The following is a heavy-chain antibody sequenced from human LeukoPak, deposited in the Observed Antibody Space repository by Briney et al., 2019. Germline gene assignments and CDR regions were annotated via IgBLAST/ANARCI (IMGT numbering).Heavy chain of an antibody. CDR1: GGSISSGDYY. J-gene: IGHJ4*02. D-gene: IGHD2-21*02. CDR3: ARAKVVTATTNYFDY. CDR2: IYYSGST. Sequence: PSETLSLTCTVSGGSISSGDYYWSWIRQPPGKGLEWIGYIYYSGSTYYNPSLKSRVTISVDTSKNQFSLKLSSVTAADTAVYYCARAKVVTATTNYFDYWGQGTLVTVSS. V-gene: IGHV4-30-4*01.